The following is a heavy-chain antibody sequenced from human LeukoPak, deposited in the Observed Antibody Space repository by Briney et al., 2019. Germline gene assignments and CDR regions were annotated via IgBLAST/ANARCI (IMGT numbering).Heavy chain of an antibody. V-gene: IGHV1-69*04. CDR1: GGTFSSYA. CDR2: ISPILGIA. J-gene: IGHJ6*02. D-gene: IGHD5-18*01. Sequence: ASVKVSCKASGGTFSSYAISWVRQAPGQGLEWMGRISPILGIANYAQKFQGRVTITADKSTSTAYMELSSLRSEDTAVYYCASIVDTAMVTPENGMDVWGQGTTVTVSS. CDR3: ASIVDTAMVTPENGMDV.